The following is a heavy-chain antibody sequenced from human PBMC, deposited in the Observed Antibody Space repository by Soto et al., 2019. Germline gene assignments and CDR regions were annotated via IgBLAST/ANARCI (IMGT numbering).Heavy chain of an antibody. CDR1: GFTFSSYY. D-gene: IGHD3-10*01. CDR2: IGTAGDT. Sequence: GGSLRLSCAASGFTFSSYYMHWVRQATGKGLEWVSAIGTAGDTYYPGSVKGRFTISRENAKNSLYLQMNSLRAEDTAVYYCARDLRYYGSGSYPAYYYYGMDVWGQGTTVTVSS. CDR3: ARDLRYYGSGSYPAYYYYGMDV. V-gene: IGHV3-13*01. J-gene: IGHJ6*02.